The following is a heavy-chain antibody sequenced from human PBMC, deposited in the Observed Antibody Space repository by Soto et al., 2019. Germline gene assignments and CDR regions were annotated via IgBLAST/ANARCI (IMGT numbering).Heavy chain of an antibody. V-gene: IGHV3-53*01. CDR2: IYSSGST. D-gene: IGHD2-2*01. CDR3: ASGGTNSRHFDY. Sequence: GGSLRLSCTASGFIVSRNYMSWVRQAPGKGLQWVSMIYSSGSTYYADSVKGRFAISRDSSKNTLYLQMNGLRAEDTAVYYCASGGTNSRHFDYWGQGTLVTVSS. J-gene: IGHJ4*02. CDR1: GFIVSRNY.